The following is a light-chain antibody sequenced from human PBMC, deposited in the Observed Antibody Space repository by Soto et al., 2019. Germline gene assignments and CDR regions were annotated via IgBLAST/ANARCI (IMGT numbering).Light chain of an antibody. Sequence: IVMTQSPATLSVSPGERATLSCRASQSVSSNLAWYQQKPGQAPRLLIYGASTRATGIPARFSGSGSGTEFTLTISSLQSEDFAVYYCQQRDIWPWTFGQGTKVDIK. CDR2: GAS. CDR1: QSVSSN. J-gene: IGKJ1*01. CDR3: QQRDIWPWT. V-gene: IGKV3-15*01.